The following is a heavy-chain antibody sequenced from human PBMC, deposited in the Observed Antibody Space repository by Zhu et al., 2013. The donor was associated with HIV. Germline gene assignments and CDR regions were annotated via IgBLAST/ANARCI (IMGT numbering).Heavy chain of an antibody. D-gene: IGHD2-8*01. J-gene: IGHJ4*02. CDR1: GYTFTSYG. Sequence: QVQLVQSGAEVKKPGASMKVSCKASGYTFTSYGISWVRQAPGQGLEWMGWISAYNGNTNYAQKLQGRVTMTTDTSTSTAYMELRSLRSDDTAVYYCARVGYCTNGVCYDSKGYFDYWGQGTLVTVSS. CDR2: ISAYNGNT. V-gene: IGHV1-18*01. CDR3: ARVGYCTNGVCYDSKGYFDY.